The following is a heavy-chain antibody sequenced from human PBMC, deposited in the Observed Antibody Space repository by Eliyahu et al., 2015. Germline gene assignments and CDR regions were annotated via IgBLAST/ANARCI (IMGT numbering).Heavy chain of an antibody. J-gene: IGHJ6*02. CDR2: ISGSGGST. CDR1: GXTFXSXA. D-gene: IGHD5-18*01. Sequence: EVQLLESGGGLVQPGGSLRLSCXASGXTFXSXAXSWARQAPGKGLEWVSAISGSGGSTYYADSVKGRFXISRDNSKNTLYLQMNSLRAEDTAVYYCAKDGYSYGKRGYYYYYYGMDVWGQGTTVTVSS. V-gene: IGHV3-23*01. CDR3: AKDGYSYGKRGYYYYYYGMDV.